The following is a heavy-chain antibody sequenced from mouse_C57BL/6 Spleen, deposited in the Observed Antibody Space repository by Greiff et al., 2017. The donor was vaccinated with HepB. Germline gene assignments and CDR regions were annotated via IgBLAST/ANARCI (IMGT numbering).Heavy chain of an antibody. V-gene: IGHV1-15*01. J-gene: IGHJ2*01. CDR3: TILLTYYFDY. CDR1: GYTFTDYE. Sequence: QVQLQQPGAELVRPGASVTLSCKASGYTFTDYEMHWVKQTPVHGLEWIGAIDPETGGTAYNQKFKGKAILTADKSSSTAYMELRSLTSEDSAVYYCTILLTYYFDYWGQGTTLTVSS. D-gene: IGHD2-10*01. CDR2: IDPETGGT.